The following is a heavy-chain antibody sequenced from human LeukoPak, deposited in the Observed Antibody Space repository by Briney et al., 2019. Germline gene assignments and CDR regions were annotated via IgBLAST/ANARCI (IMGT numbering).Heavy chain of an antibody. D-gene: IGHD2-21*02. J-gene: IGHJ5*02. CDR1: GFTLSSYA. V-gene: IGHV3-23*01. CDR3: AKGLVPRAYCGGDCFNWFDP. Sequence: GGSLRLSCAASGFTLSSYAMSWVRQAPGKGLEWVSAISGSGGSTYYADSMKGRFTISRDNSKNTLYLQMNSLRAEDTAVYYCAKGLVPRAYCGGDCFNWFDPWGQGTLVTVSS. CDR2: ISGSGGST.